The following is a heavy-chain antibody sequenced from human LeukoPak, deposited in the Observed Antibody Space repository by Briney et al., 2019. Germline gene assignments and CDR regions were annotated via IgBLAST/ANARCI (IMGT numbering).Heavy chain of an antibody. J-gene: IGHJ4*02. CDR1: GYTLTELS. D-gene: IGHD3-9*01. Sequence: ASVKVSCKVSGYTLTELSMHWVRQAPGKGLEWMGGFDPEDGETIYAQKFQGRVTMTEDTSTDTAYMELSSLRSEDTAVYYCATGLIRYFDWLRAYYFDHWGQGTLVTVSS. V-gene: IGHV1-24*01. CDR2: FDPEDGET. CDR3: ATGLIRYFDWLRAYYFDH.